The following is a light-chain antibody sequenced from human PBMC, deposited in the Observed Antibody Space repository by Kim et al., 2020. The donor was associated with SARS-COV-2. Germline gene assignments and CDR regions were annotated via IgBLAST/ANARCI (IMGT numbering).Light chain of an antibody. CDR1: SSDVGGYKY. V-gene: IGLV2-8*01. Sequence: QSALTQPPSASGSPGQSVTISCTGTSSDVGGYKYFSWYQQYPGKAPKLILSQVNKRPSGVPGRFSGSKSGNTASLTVSGLQPEDEADYYCSSFAGINNLMFGGGTKLTVL. CDR3: SSFAGINNLM. J-gene: IGLJ3*02. CDR2: QVN.